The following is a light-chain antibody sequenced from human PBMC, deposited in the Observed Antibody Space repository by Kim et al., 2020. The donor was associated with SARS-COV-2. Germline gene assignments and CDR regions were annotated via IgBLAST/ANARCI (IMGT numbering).Light chain of an antibody. J-gene: IGKJ1*01. CDR1: QSVTSN. Sequence: SGSPGDGATLSCRASQSVTSNLAWYQQKPGQAPRLLIYGTSTRATGIPARFRGSGSGTEFTLTISSLQSEDFAVYYCQQYYNRWTFGPGTKVDIE. V-gene: IGKV3D-15*01. CDR3: QQYYNRWT. CDR2: GTS.